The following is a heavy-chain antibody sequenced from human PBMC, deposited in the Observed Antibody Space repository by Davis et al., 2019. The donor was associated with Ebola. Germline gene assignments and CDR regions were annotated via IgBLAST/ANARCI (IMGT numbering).Heavy chain of an antibody. J-gene: IGHJ6*02. Sequence: AALVNVSCKASVYPFSPYGIHWVRQAPGQGLEWMGWINVGNGIAKYPQQLQGRVTITGDTSASTVYMELSSLRSGDTAMYYCARDGQFTVSALVNSDIYYYAMDVWGQGTTVTVSS. CDR3: ARDGQFTVSALVNSDIYYYAMDV. D-gene: IGHD5-18*01. V-gene: IGHV1-3*01. CDR1: VYPFSPYG. CDR2: INVGNGIA.